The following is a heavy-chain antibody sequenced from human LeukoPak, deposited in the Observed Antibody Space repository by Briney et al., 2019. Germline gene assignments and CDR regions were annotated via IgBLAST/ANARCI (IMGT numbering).Heavy chain of an antibody. CDR3: TGNYYGSGSYADFDY. V-gene: IGHV3-15*01. CDR1: GFTFSNAW. D-gene: IGHD3-10*01. J-gene: IGHJ4*02. CDR2: IKSKTDGGTT. Sequence: GGSLRLSCAASGFTFSNAWMSWVRQAPGKGLEWVGRIKSKTDGGTTDYAAPVKGRFTISRDDSKNTLYLQMNSLKTEDTAVYYCTGNYYGSGSYADFDYWGQGTLVTVSS.